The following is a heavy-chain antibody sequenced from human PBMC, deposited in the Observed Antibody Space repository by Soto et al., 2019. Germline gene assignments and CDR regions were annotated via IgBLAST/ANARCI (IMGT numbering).Heavy chain of an antibody. D-gene: IGHD3-16*02. CDR2: IDPNGGST. Sequence: ASVKVSCKAPADTFTSYYIHWVRQAPGHGLEWMGIIDPNGGSTRFAQTFQGRVTITRDTSTSTFYMELRSLRSEDTAMYYCARSLAGVFGIIMEGSNWLAACGKGSLVTVSS. J-gene: IGHJ5*02. V-gene: IGHV1-46*01. CDR1: ADTFTSYY. CDR3: ARSLAGVFGIIMEGSNWLAA.